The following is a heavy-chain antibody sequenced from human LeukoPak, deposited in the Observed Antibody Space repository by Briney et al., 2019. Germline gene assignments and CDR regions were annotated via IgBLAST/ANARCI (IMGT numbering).Heavy chain of an antibody. CDR3: ARHALYDSSGYYSLHAFDM. CDR1: GGSISSSSYC. D-gene: IGHD3-22*01. CDR2: IYFSGSI. V-gene: IGHV4-39*01. Sequence: PSETLSLTCTVSGGSISSSSYCWGWIRQPPGKGLEWIGSIYFSGSIYYNPSLKSRVTISVDTSKNQFSLRLSSVTAADTAVYYCARHALYDSSGYYSLHAFDMWGQGTTVTVSS. J-gene: IGHJ3*02.